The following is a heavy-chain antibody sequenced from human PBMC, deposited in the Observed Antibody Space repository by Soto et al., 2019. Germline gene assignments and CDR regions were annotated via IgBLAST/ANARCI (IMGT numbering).Heavy chain of an antibody. Sequence: ASVKVSCKASGYTFTSYGISWVRQAPGQGLEWMGWISAYNGNTNYAQKLQGRVTMTTDTSTSTAYMELRSLRSDDTAVYYCARVLRFLEEYYYMDVWGKGTTVTVSS. CDR3: ARVLRFLEEYYYMDV. D-gene: IGHD3-3*01. J-gene: IGHJ6*03. CDR2: ISAYNGNT. V-gene: IGHV1-18*01. CDR1: GYTFTSYG.